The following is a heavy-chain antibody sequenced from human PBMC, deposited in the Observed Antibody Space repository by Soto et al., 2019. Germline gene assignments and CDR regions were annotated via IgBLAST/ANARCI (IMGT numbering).Heavy chain of an antibody. D-gene: IGHD3-22*01. CDR2: ISADNGDT. V-gene: IGHV1-18*04. J-gene: IGHJ4*02. CDR1: GYSFVRYV. Sequence: ASVKVSCKASGYSFVRYVISWVRQAPRQRPEWMGWISADNGDTRLSQNVQGRLTLTTDTSTNTAYMDLRSLSSDDTAVYYCARDRSYYYEASGYPFDYWGQGTQVNVSS. CDR3: ARDRSYYYEASGYPFDY.